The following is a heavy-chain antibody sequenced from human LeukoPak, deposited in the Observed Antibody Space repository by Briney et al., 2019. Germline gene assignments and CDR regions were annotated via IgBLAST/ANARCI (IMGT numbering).Heavy chain of an antibody. Sequence: SETLSLTCTVSGYSISSGYYWGWIRQPPGKGLEWIGEINHSGSTNYNPSLKSRVTISVDTSKNQFSLKLSSVTAADTAVYYCARLRNLDAFDIWGQGTMVTVSS. D-gene: IGHD1-14*01. CDR2: INHSGST. CDR1: GYSISSGYY. V-gene: IGHV4-38-2*02. J-gene: IGHJ3*02. CDR3: ARLRNLDAFDI.